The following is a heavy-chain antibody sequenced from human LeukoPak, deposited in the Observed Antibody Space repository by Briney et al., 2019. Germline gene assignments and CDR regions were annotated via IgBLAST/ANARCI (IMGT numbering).Heavy chain of an antibody. CDR3: ARASYSSSWYGDDAFDI. D-gene: IGHD6-13*01. CDR1: GGSISSYY. CDR2: IYTSGST. J-gene: IGHJ3*02. V-gene: IGHV4-4*07. Sequence: PSETLSLTCTVSGGSISSYYWSWIRQPAGKGLEWIGRIYTSGSTNYNPSLKSRVTVSVDTSKNQFSLKLSSVTAADTAVYYCARASYSSSWYGDDAFDIWGQGTMVTVSS.